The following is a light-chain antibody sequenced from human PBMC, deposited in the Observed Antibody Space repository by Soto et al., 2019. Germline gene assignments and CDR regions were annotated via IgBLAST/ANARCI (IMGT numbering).Light chain of an antibody. CDR1: SSDVGDYNY. J-gene: IGLJ2*01. Sequence: QSALTQPTSVSASPGQSITISCTGTSSDVGDYNYVSWYQQYPGKAPKLMIYEVINRPSGVSNRFSGSKSGNTASLTISGLQAEDEADYYCSSYRINSLVVFGGGTKHTVL. V-gene: IGLV2-14*01. CDR3: SSYRINSLVV. CDR2: EVI.